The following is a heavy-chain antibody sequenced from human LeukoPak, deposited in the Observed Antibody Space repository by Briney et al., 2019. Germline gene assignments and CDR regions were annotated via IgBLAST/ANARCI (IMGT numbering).Heavy chain of an antibody. Sequence: GGSLRLSCAASGFTFSSYAMHWVRQAPGKGLEWVAVISYDGSNKYYADSVKGRFTISRDNSKNTLYLQMNSLRAEDTAVYYCARDEMGDGYNSAVDYWGQGTLVTVSS. CDR1: GFTFSSYA. CDR3: ARDEMGDGYNSAVDY. V-gene: IGHV3-30*04. D-gene: IGHD5-24*01. CDR2: ISYDGSNK. J-gene: IGHJ4*02.